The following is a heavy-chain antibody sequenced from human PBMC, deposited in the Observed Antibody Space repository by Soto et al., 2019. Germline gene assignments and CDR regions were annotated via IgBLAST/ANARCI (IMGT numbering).Heavy chain of an antibody. J-gene: IGHJ4*02. CDR1: GFTFTSYG. CDR2: ISAYNGNT. V-gene: IGHV1-18*01. D-gene: IGHD5-18*01. CDR3: AGSGYSYGYFDY. Sequence: VSVKVSCKASGFTFTSYGISWVRQAPGQGLEWMGWISAYNGNTSYAQKFQGRVTMTRDTSTSTVYMELSSLRSEDTAVYYCAGSGYSYGYFDYWGQGTLVTVSS.